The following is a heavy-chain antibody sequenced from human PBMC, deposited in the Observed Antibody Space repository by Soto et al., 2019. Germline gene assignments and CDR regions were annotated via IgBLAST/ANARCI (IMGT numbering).Heavy chain of an antibody. CDR1: GGTFSSYT. Sequence: SVKVSCKASGGTFSSYTISWVRQAPGQGLEWMGRIIPILGIANYAQKFQGRVTITADKSTSTAYMELSSLRSEDTAVYYCARGDYDILTGSLGVFWFDPWGQGTLVTAPQ. CDR3: ARGDYDILTGSLGVFWFDP. V-gene: IGHV1-69*02. D-gene: IGHD3-9*01. J-gene: IGHJ5*02. CDR2: IIPILGIA.